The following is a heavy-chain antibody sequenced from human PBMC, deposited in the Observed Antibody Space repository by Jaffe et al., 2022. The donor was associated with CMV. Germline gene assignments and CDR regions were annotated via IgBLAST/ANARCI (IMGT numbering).Heavy chain of an antibody. D-gene: IGHD2-21*02. V-gene: IGHV3-23*01. J-gene: IGHJ4*02. CDR2: ISGSGGST. CDR1: GFTFSSYA. CDR3: AKVEAYCGGDCYSRWGYFDY. Sequence: EVQLLESGGGLVQPGGSLRLSCAASGFTFSSYAMSWVRQAPGKGLEWVSAISGSGGSTYYADSVKGRFTISRDNSKNTLYLQMNSLRAEDTAVYYCAKVEAYCGGDCYSRWGYFDYWGQGTLVTVSS.